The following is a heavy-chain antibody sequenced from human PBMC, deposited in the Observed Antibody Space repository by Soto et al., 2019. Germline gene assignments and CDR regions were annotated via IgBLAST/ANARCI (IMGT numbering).Heavy chain of an antibody. CDR1: TFSLSSFE. V-gene: IGHV3-48*03. CDR2: ISSSARTI. Sequence: EMQLVESGGDLVQPGGSLRLSCAASTFSLSSFEMTWVRQSPGKGLEWIAYISSSARTIFYAASVKGRFTISRDSAKNSLFLQMSSLRAEDTAVYYCATFCSSTTCHLTGLGYYYYALDVWGQGTTVTVSS. J-gene: IGHJ6*02. D-gene: IGHD2-2*01. CDR3: ATFCSSTTCHLTGLGYYYYALDV.